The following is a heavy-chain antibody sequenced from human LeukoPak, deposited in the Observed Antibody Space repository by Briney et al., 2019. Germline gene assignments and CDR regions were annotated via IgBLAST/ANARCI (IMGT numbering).Heavy chain of an antibody. CDR2: IRYDESNK. J-gene: IGHJ4*02. D-gene: IGHD6-25*01. CDR1: GFTFSSYG. CDR3: AKDGTYSSGWIDLDY. V-gene: IGHV3-30*02. Sequence: PGGSLRLSCAASGFTFSSYGMHWVRQAPGKGLEWVVFIRYDESNKYYVDSVKGRFTISRDNSKNTLYLQMNSLRAEDTAVYYCAKDGTYSSGWIDLDYWGQGTLVTVSS.